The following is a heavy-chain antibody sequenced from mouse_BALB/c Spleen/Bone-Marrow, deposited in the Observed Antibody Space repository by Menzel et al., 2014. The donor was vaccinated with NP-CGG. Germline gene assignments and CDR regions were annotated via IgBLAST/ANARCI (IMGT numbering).Heavy chain of an antibody. D-gene: IGHD4-1*02. CDR2: INNGGTYN. CDR1: GSTFSSYG. CDR3: ALNWDSAY. Sequence: EVNLVESGGDLGKPGGSLKLSCAASGSTFSSYGMFWVRQTPDKRLEWVATINNGGTYNYNPDSVKGRFTISRDNAKNTLYLQMSSLKSEDTAMYYCALNWDSAYWGQGTLVTVSA. V-gene: IGHV5-6*01. J-gene: IGHJ3*01.